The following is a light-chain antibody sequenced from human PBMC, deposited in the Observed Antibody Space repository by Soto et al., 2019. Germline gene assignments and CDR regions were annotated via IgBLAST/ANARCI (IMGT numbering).Light chain of an antibody. J-gene: IGKJ4*01. V-gene: IGKV1-33*01. Sequence: DIQMTQSPSSLSASVGDRVTITCQASRDIRKYLNWYQQKPGKAPKLLIYDASNLETGVTSRFSGSGSGTDLTFTISSLQYEDIATYYCQQYHTLVSFGGGTKVEIK. CDR2: DAS. CDR3: QQYHTLVS. CDR1: RDIRKY.